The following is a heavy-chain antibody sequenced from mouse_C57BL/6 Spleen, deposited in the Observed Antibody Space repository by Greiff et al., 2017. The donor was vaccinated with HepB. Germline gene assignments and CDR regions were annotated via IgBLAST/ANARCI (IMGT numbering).Heavy chain of an antibody. CDR2: ISSGSSTI. Sequence: EVQGVESGGGLVKPGGSLKLSCAAPGFTFSDYGMHWVRQAPEKGLEWVAYISSGSSTIYYADTVKGRVTISRDNAKNTLFMQMTSQRSGDTAMYYCARLRGGYAMDYWGQGTSVTVSS. J-gene: IGHJ4*01. D-gene: IGHD1-1*01. CDR1: GFTFSDYG. V-gene: IGHV5-17*01. CDR3: ARLRGGYAMDY.